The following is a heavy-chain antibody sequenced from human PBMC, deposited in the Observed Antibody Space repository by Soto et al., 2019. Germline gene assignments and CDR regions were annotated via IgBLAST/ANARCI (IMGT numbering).Heavy chain of an antibody. CDR2: IHYSGST. CDR3: ARAWVLLYFDY. V-gene: IGHV4-61*01. Sequence: SETLSLTCTVSGGSVSSTSYYWTWIRQPPGKGLEWIGYIHYSGSTNYNPSLQSRVTISVGTSKSRGAWELTSVTAVDAAVYYFARAWVLLYFDYGGQGALVTVSS. D-gene: IGHD1-26*01. CDR1: GGSVSSTSYY. J-gene: IGHJ4*02.